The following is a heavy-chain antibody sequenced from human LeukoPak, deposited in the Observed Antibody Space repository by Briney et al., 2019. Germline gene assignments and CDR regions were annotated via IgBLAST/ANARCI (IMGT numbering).Heavy chain of an antibody. Sequence: GGSLSLSCAASGFTFSSCAKNWVRQGPGKGLGLVWAISSNGGSRYYADSVKGPFTISRDNSKKTLYLQTNSLRAEDTAVYYCAGGSGSYYKSYYYGMDVWGQGTTVTVSS. CDR2: ISSNGGSR. CDR3: AGGSGSYYKSYYYGMDV. D-gene: IGHD3-10*01. V-gene: IGHV3-23*01. CDR1: GFTFSSCA. J-gene: IGHJ6*02.